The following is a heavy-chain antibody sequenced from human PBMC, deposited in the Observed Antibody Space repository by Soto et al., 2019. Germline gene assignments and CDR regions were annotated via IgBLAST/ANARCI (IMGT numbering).Heavy chain of an antibody. CDR1: GGSFSGHS. D-gene: IGHD3-22*01. CDR3: STRAYDTNGYYRFDP. J-gene: IGHJ5*01. CDR2: INHSGRV. Sequence: PSETLSLTCAVYGGSFSGHSWTWIRRSPGKGLEWIGDINHSGRVNYSPSLKSRVTISLDTSKNQFSLTLSAVTAADTAMYYCSTRAYDTNGYYRFDPWGQGTLVTVS. V-gene: IGHV4-34*01.